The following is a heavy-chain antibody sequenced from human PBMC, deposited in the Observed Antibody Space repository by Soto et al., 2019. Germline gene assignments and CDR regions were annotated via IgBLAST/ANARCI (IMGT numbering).Heavy chain of an antibody. Sequence: SETLSLTCVVSGGSISRSSYYWGCIRQPPGKGLEWIGSIYSGTTYYNPSLKSRVTISINTSKNQFSLKLSSVTAADTAVYYCARDKITGLFDYWGQGTLVTVS. CDR3: ARDKITGLFDY. J-gene: IGHJ4*02. CDR2: IYSGTT. V-gene: IGHV4-39*02. D-gene: IGHD2-8*02. CDR1: GGSISRSSYY.